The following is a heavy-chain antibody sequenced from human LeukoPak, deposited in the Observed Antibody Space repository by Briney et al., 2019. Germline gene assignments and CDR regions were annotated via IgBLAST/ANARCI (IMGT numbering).Heavy chain of an antibody. J-gene: IGHJ4*02. CDR3: ARELKPDIVVVVLGH. Sequence: PGGSLRLSCAASGFTFSSYGMHWVRQAPGKGLEWVAVISYDGSNKYYADSVKGRFTISRDNSKNTLYLQMNSLRAEDTAVYYCARELKPDIVVVVLGHWGQGTLVTVSS. D-gene: IGHD2-15*01. CDR1: GFTFSSYG. V-gene: IGHV3-30*03. CDR2: ISYDGSNK.